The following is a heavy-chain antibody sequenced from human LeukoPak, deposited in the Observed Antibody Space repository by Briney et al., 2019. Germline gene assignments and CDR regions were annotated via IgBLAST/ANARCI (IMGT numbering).Heavy chain of an antibody. CDR1: GYTFTGYY. CDR3: ARDGYNWNTRDYGMDV. V-gene: IGHV1-2*02. Sequence: ASVKVSCKASGYTFTGYYMHWVRQAPGQGLEWMGWINPNSGGTNYAQKFQGRVTMTRDTSISTAYMELSRLRSDDTAVYYCARDGYNWNTRDYGMDVWGQGTTVTVSS. J-gene: IGHJ6*02. D-gene: IGHD1-1*01. CDR2: INPNSGGT.